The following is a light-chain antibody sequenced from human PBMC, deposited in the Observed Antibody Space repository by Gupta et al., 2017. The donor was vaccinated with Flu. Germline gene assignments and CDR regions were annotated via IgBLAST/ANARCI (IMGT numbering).Light chain of an antibody. J-gene: IGKJ4*01. CDR2: AAA. V-gene: IGKV1-27*01. CDR1: QGISNY. Sequence: SSPVGARVTITCRARQGISNYLAWPQQKPGQAPKLLIYAAATLQSGTPSRCCGSGSVTDFTLTISILQREDVATYNFQNENSAPYTFGRGTKVEIK. CDR3: QNENSAPYT.